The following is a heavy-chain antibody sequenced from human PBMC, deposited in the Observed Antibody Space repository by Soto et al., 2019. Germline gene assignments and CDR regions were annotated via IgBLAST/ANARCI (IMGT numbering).Heavy chain of an antibody. D-gene: IGHD5-12*01. CDR2: IFHTGIT. V-gene: IGHV4-59*03. J-gene: IGHJ4*02. CDR1: GDSISSSY. CDR3: AKGAGRDGYNTA. Sequence: QVQLQQSGPGLMKPSETLSLTCTVSGDSISSSYWSWFRQPPGKGLEYIGFIFHTGITSYNPSLKSRVTISMDTSKNQFSLNPNSVTAADTAVYYCAKGAGRDGYNTARGQGTLVTVSA.